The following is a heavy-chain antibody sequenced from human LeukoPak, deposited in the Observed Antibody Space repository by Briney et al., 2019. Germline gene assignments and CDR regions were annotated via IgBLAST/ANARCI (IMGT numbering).Heavy chain of an antibody. Sequence: GSLRLSCAASRFTFSSYAMHWVRQAPGKGLEWVALISLDGSNKYYADSVKGRFTISRDNSKNTLYLQMNSLRAEDTAVYYCVRDYYGSGHFDYWGQGTLVTVSS. CDR3: VRDYYGSGHFDY. CDR2: ISLDGSNK. V-gene: IGHV3-30-3*01. CDR1: RFTFSSYA. J-gene: IGHJ4*02. D-gene: IGHD3-10*01.